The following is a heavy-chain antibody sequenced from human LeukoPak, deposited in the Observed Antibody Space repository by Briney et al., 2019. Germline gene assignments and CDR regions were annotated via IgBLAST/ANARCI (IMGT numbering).Heavy chain of an antibody. D-gene: IGHD3-3*01. CDR2: ISGSGGST. J-gene: IGHJ4*02. CDR3: AKRSVEWLLYFDY. V-gene: IGHV3-23*01. CDR1: GFTFSSYA. Sequence: GGSLRLSCAASGFTFSSYAMSWVRQAPGKGREWVSAISGSGGSTYYADSVKGRFTISRDNSKNTLYLQMNSLRAEDTAVYYCAKRSVEWLLYFDYWGQGTLVTVSS.